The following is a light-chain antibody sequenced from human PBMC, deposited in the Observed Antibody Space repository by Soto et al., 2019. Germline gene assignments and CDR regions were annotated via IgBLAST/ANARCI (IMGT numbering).Light chain of an antibody. CDR3: STYKRGSTPVV. J-gene: IGLJ2*01. V-gene: IGLV2-14*01. Sequence: QSALTQPASVSGSPGQSITISCTGTSSDVGGYNYVSWYQQHPGKAPKLMIYDVSNRPSEVSNRFSGSKSGNTASLTISGLQDADEEDYYYSTYKRGSTPVVFGGGTKVTVL. CDR2: DVS. CDR1: SSDVGGYNY.